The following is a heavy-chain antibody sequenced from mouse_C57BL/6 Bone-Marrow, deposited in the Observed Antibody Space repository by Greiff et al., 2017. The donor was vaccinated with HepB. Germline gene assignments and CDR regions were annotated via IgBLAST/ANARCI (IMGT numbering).Heavy chain of an antibody. CDR3: AILRPAWFAY. D-gene: IGHD1-2*01. CDR2: IYPRSGNT. Sequence: QVQLQQSGAELARPGASVKLSCTASGYTFTSYGISWVKQRTGQGLEWIGEIYPRSGNTYYNEKFKGKATLTADQASSTAYMELRSLTSEDSAVDFCAILRPAWFAYWGQGTLVTVSA. V-gene: IGHV1-81*01. J-gene: IGHJ3*01. CDR1: GYTFTSYG.